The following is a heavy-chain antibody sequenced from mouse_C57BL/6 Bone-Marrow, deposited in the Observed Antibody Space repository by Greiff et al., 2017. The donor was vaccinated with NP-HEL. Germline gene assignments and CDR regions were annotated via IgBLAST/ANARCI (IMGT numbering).Heavy chain of an antibody. V-gene: IGHV1-61*01. CDR3: ARGYGGRSWFAY. CDR1: GYTFTSYW. D-gene: IGHD2-2*01. CDR2: IYPSDSET. Sequence: QVQLQQPGAELVRPGSSVKLSCKASGYTFTSYWMDWVKQRPGQGLEWIGNIYPSDSETHYNQKFKDKATLTVDKASSTAYMQLSSLTSEDSAVYYCARGYGGRSWFAYWGQGTLVTVSA. J-gene: IGHJ3*01.